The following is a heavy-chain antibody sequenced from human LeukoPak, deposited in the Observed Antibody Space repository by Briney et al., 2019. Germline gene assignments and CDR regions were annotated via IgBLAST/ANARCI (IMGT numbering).Heavy chain of an antibody. J-gene: IGHJ6*02. V-gene: IGHV3-7*01. Sequence: GGSLRLSCLASGFTFSNSWMTWVRQAPGRGLEWVANIKEDGSDKQYVDSVRGRFTISRDNAKNSLYLQMNSLRAEDTAVYYCARPGAAAEYYGMDVWGQGTTVTVYS. CDR3: ARPGAAAEYYGMDV. CDR1: GFTFSNSW. CDR2: IKEDGSDK. D-gene: IGHD6-13*01.